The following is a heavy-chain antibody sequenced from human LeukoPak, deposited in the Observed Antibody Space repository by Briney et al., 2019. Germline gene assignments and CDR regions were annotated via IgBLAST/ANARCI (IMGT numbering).Heavy chain of an antibody. CDR1: GFTFSDYW. CDR3: AKVSAATGMTYTDC. J-gene: IGHJ4*02. D-gene: IGHD6-13*01. Sequence: GGSLRLSCAASGFTFSDYWMHWVRQAPGKGLMWVSTIDLAGQYTTYADSVKGRFTISRDNSKNTLFLQMNSLRADDTAVYYCAKVSAATGMTYTDCWGQGTLVTVSS. V-gene: IGHV3-74*01. CDR2: IDLAGQYT.